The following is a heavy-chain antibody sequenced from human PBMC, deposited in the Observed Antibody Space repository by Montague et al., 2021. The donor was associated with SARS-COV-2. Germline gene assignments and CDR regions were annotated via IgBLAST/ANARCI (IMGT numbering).Heavy chain of an antibody. V-gene: IGHV4-59*01. Sequence: SETLSLTCIVSGASTNYYYWSWIRQSPGKGLEWIGYMYYSGSTNYNPSLKSGVTMSIDRSKNQFSLKLRSVTAADTAVYYCARVARYCTNGVCQTYYYYGLDVWGQGTTVTVSS. CDR3: ARVARYCTNGVCQTYYYYGLDV. CDR1: GASTNYYY. CDR2: MYYSGST. J-gene: IGHJ6*02. D-gene: IGHD2-8*01.